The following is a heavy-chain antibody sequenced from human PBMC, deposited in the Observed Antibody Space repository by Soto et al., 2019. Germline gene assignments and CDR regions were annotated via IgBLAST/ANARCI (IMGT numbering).Heavy chain of an antibody. D-gene: IGHD3-16*01. V-gene: IGHV3-21*01. CDR2: ISSSSYI. CDR1: GFTFSSYS. CDR3: ARDTWGHDAFDI. J-gene: IGHJ3*02. Sequence: GGSLRLSCAASGFTFSSYSMNWVRQAPGKGLEWVSSISSSSYIYYADSVKGRFTISRDNAKNSLYLQMNSLRAEDTAVYYCARDTWGHDAFDIWGQGTMVTVSS.